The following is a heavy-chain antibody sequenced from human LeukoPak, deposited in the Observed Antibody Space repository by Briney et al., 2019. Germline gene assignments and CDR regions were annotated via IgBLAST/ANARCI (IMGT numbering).Heavy chain of an antibody. CDR3: ARARGSYVNPFDY. J-gene: IGHJ4*02. CDR2: IIPIFGTA. Sequence: SVKVSCRASGGTFSSYAISWVRQAPGQGLEWMGGIIPIFGTANYAQKFQGRVTITADESTSTAYMELSSLRSEDTAVYYCARARGSYVNPFDYWGQGTLVTVSS. D-gene: IGHD1-26*01. V-gene: IGHV1-69*13. CDR1: GGTFSSYA.